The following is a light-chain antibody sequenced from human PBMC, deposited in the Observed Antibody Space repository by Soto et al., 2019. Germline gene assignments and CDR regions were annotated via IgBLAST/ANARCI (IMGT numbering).Light chain of an antibody. CDR2: SAS. CDR1: ETIIDY. Sequence: DIQMSQSPSSLSASVGDSVTITCRASETIIDYLNWYQQQPGEAPKLLIFSASSLHSGVQSRFRGSGSGTHFNLTISSLQPEAFATYFCQQSFSAPRTFGQGNKLQAK. V-gene: IGKV1-39*01. J-gene: IGKJ2*01. CDR3: QQSFSAPRT.